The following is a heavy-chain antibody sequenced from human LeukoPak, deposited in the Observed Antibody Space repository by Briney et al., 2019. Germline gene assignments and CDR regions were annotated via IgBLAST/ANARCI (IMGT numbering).Heavy chain of an antibody. CDR2: IYHSGST. V-gene: IGHV4-4*02. J-gene: IGHJ1*01. Sequence: SETLSLTCAVSGGSISSSNWWSWVRPPPGKGLEWIGEIYHSGSTNYNPSLKSRVTISVDKSKNQFSLKLSSVTAADTAVYYCAREGGSSWSAEYFQHWGQGTLVTVSS. CDR3: AREGGSSWSAEYFQH. D-gene: IGHD6-13*01. CDR1: GGSISSSNW.